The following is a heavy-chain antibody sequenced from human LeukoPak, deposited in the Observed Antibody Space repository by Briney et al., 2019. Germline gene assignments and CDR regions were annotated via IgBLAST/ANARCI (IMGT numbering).Heavy chain of an antibody. CDR1: GFAFSSYG. CDR2: ISYDGSNK. V-gene: IGHV3-30*03. D-gene: IGHD2-2*01. CDR3: AREDYAALGSDAFDI. Sequence: GGSLRLSCATSGFAFSSYGMHWVRQAPGKGLEWVAVISYDGSNKNYVDSVKGRFTISRDNSKNTLYLQMNSLRAEDTAVYYCAREDYAALGSDAFDIWGQGTMVTVSS. J-gene: IGHJ3*02.